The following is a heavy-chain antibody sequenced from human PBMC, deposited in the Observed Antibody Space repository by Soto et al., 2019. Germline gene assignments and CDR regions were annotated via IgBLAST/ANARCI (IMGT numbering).Heavy chain of an antibody. J-gene: IGHJ6*02. CDR1: GFTFSSYG. V-gene: IGHV3-33*01. D-gene: IGHD3-10*01. CDR2: IWYDGSNK. CDR3: ARPLEGMVRGGIYYGMDV. Sequence: GGALRLSCAASGFTFSSYGMHWVRQAPGKGLEWVAVIWYDGSNKYYADSVKGRFTISRDNSKNTLYLQMNSLRAEDTAVYYCARPLEGMVRGGIYYGMDVWGQGTTVNVSS.